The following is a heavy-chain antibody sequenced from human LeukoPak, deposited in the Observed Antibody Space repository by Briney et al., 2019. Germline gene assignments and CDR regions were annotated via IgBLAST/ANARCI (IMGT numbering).Heavy chain of an antibody. CDR1: GFTFGSYA. Sequence: GRSLRLSCAASGFTFGSYAMHWVRQAPGKGLEWVAVISYDGSNKYYADSVKGRFTISRDNSKNTLYLQMNSLRAEDTAVYYCARDRSGFDPWGQGTLVTVSS. CDR3: ARDRSGFDP. CDR2: ISYDGSNK. V-gene: IGHV3-30*01. J-gene: IGHJ5*02.